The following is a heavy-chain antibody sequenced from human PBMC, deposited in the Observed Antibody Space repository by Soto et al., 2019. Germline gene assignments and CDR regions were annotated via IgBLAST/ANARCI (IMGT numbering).Heavy chain of an antibody. D-gene: IGHD3-3*01. CDR3: KGVPILEWFYGMDV. CDR1: GDSVRTKSDS. J-gene: IGHJ6*02. Sequence: NPSETLALTCTVSGDSVRTKSDSWGWIRQSPGKGLEWIGTIYSSENTYYNPSLLSRVTISVDTSKNEFSLRLSSVTAADTAVYYCKGVPILEWFYGMDVWGQGTTVTVSS. CDR2: IYSSENT. V-gene: IGHV4-39*01.